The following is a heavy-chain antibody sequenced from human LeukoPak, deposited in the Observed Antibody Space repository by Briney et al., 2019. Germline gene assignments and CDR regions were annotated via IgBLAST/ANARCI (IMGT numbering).Heavy chain of an antibody. V-gene: IGHV3-30*18. CDR3: AKEMTTVTTTDH. J-gene: IGHJ4*02. CDR2: ISYDGSNE. CDR1: GFTFSDYG. D-gene: IGHD4-17*01. Sequence: QPGGSLRLSCAVSGFTFSDYGMHWVRQTPGKGLEWVAVISYDGSNEYYRDSVKGRFTISRDNSKNTLYLQMNSLRAEDTAVYYCAKEMTTVTTTDHWGQGTLVTVSS.